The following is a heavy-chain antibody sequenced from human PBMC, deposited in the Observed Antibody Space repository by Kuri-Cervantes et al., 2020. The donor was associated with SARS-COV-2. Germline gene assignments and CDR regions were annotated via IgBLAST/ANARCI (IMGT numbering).Heavy chain of an antibody. CDR3: AKDQGDSYGISYFDY. D-gene: IGHD5-18*01. CDR1: GLTFSSYG. Sequence: GGSLRLSCAASGLTFSSYGMHWVRQAPGKGLEWVAVISYDGSNKYYADSVKGRFTISRDNSKNTLYLQMNSLRAEDTAVYYCAKDQGDSYGISYFDYWGQGTLVTVSS. CDR2: ISYDGSNK. V-gene: IGHV3-30*18. J-gene: IGHJ4*02.